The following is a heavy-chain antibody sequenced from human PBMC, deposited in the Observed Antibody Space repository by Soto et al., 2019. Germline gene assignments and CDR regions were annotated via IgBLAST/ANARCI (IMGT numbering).Heavy chain of an antibody. CDR3: ARAKGLPMTGTVYYYRMDV. Sequence: EVQLVESGGGLVQPGGSLRLSCAASGFIFSSYGMNWFRQAPGNGLEWVSDSSSSSITIYYVDSVKGRFTISGDNAKNTLYMQMNSLRDEDKVVYYCARAKGLPMTGTVYYYRMDVWGQGTTVTVAS. V-gene: IGHV3-48*02. J-gene: IGHJ6*02. CDR1: GFIFSSYG. CDR2: SSSSSITI. D-gene: IGHD6-19*01.